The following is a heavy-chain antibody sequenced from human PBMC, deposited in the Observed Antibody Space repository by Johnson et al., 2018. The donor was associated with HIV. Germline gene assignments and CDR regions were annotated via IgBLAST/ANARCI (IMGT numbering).Heavy chain of an antibody. CDR2: INWNGVST. D-gene: IGHD6-6*01. Sequence: VQLVESGGGLIQPGGSLRLSCAASGFTVSSNYMSWVRQAPGKGLEWVSGINWNGVSTDYVDSVKGRFTISRDNSKNSLYLQMNSLRAEDTALYYCAKAGPREYSSSLDAFDIWGQGTMVTVSS. J-gene: IGHJ3*02. V-gene: IGHV3-20*04. CDR3: AKAGPREYSSSLDAFDI. CDR1: GFTVSSNY.